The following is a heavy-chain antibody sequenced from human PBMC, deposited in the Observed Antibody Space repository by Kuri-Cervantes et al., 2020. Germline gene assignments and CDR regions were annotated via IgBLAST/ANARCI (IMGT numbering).Heavy chain of an antibody. CDR1: GYTFTSYD. CDR3: ARGLLKPIYYGMDV. CDR2: MNPNSGNT. J-gene: IGHJ6*02. Sequence: ASVKVSCKASGYTFTSYDINWVRQATGQGLEWMGWMNPNSGNTGYAQKFQGRVTMTRNTSISTAYMELSSLRSEDTAVYYCARGLLKPIYYGMDVWGQGTTVTVSS. V-gene: IGHV1-8*01.